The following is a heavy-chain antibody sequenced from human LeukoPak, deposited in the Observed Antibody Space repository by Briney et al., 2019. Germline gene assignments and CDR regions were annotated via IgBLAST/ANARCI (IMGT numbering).Heavy chain of an antibody. Sequence: SETLSLTCTVSGGSISSYYWSWIRQPPGKGLEWIGEINHSGSTNYNPSLKSRVTISVDTSKNQFSLKLSSVTAADTAVYYCATASQVVPAAISGWFDPWGQGTLVTVSS. CDR1: GGSISSYY. D-gene: IGHD2-2*01. CDR2: INHSGST. CDR3: ATASQVVPAAISGWFDP. V-gene: IGHV4-34*01. J-gene: IGHJ5*02.